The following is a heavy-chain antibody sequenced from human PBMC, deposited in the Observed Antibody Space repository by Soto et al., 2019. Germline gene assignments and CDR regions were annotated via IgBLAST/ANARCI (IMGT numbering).Heavy chain of an antibody. V-gene: IGHV4-34*01. Sequence: QVQLQQWGAGLLKPSETLSLTCAVYGGPFSDYNWSWIRQPPGKGLEWIGEINHSGSTNYNPSLKSRVTISVDTSKNQFSLKLYSVTAADTAVYYCARPVPYCPGGSCYSARKRSWFDPWGQGTLVTVSS. D-gene: IGHD2-15*01. J-gene: IGHJ5*02. CDR2: INHSGST. CDR3: ARPVPYCPGGSCYSARKRSWFDP. CDR1: GGPFSDYN.